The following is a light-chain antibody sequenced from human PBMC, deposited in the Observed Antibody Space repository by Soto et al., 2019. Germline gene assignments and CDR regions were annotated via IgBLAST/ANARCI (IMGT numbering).Light chain of an antibody. CDR2: KIS. J-gene: IGKJ2*01. V-gene: IGKV2-24*01. CDR3: MQATQSYT. Sequence: DIVLTQTRLSSPVTLGQPASISCRSSQSLVHIDGNTYFNWLQQRPDQPPRLLIYKISNRFPGVPDRFRCSAAGTDFTLKISRVEAEDVGVYYCMQATQSYTFGQGTRLEIK. CDR1: QSLVHIDGNTY.